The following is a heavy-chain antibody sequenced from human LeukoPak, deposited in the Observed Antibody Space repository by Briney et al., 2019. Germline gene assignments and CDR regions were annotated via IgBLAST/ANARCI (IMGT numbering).Heavy chain of an antibody. Sequence: GGSLRLSCAASGFTFSSYGMHWVRQAPGKGLVWVSRINSDGSSTSYADSVQGRFTISRDNAKNTLYLQMNSLRAGDTAVYYCARGVWRDYYAFDIWGQGTMVTVSS. CDR2: INSDGSST. J-gene: IGHJ3*02. CDR3: ARGVWRDYYAFDI. V-gene: IGHV3-74*01. D-gene: IGHD3-3*01. CDR1: GFTFSSYG.